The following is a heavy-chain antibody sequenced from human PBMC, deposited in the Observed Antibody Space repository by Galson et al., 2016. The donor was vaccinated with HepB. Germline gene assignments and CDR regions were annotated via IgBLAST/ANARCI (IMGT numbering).Heavy chain of an antibody. V-gene: IGHV3-15*01. CDR2: IKSKTDGGTT. CDR3: ARDRLASGNHLDY. D-gene: IGHD4-23*01. CDR1: GFTFSNAW. J-gene: IGHJ4*02. Sequence: LRLSCAASGFTFSNAWMSWVRQAPGKGLEWVGRIKSKTDGGTTDYAAPVKGRFTISRDDSKNTLYLQMNSLRAEDTAVYYCARDRLASGNHLDYWGQGTTVTVSS.